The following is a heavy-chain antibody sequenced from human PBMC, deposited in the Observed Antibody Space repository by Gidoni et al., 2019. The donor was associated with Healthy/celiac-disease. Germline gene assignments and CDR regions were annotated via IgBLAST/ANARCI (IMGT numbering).Heavy chain of an antibody. CDR2: IYYSGST. J-gene: IGHJ6*03. Sequence: QLHLQESGPGLVKPSETLSLTCTVSGSSISSSSYYWGWIRQPPGKGLEWIGSIYYSGSTYYNPSLKSRVTISVDTSKNQFSLKLSSVTDADMAVYYCARRRVYYYYMDVWCKGTTVTVSS. D-gene: IGHD6-6*01. CDR3: ARRRVYYYYMDV. CDR1: GSSISSSSYY. V-gene: IGHV4-39*01.